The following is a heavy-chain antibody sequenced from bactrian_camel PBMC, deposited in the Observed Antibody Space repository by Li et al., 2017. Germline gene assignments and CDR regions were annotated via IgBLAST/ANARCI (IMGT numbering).Heavy chain of an antibody. J-gene: IGHJ6*01. CDR2: ISSDGRVT. V-gene: IGHV3S40*01. D-gene: IGHD3*01. CDR3: ATTDCSDGGCRRFGY. CDR1: GFTFSAHY. Sequence: VQLVESGGGLVQPGGSLRLSCAASGFTFSAHYMSWVRKSPGKGLEWVSHISSDGRVTYYADSVKGRFTISRDNAKNTVYLQMNSLKSEDTALYYCATTDCSDGGCRRFGYWGQGTQVTVS.